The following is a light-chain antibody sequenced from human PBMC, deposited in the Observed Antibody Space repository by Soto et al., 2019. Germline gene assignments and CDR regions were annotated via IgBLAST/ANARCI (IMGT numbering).Light chain of an antibody. Sequence: DIQMTHSPSTLSAYVGDRVTITCRASQSISNSLAWYQHKPGKAPELLMHDASTLESGVPSRFSGSGSGTEFTLSITSLQPDDSATYYCQQYNGYSPWTFGHGTKVDIK. J-gene: IGKJ1*01. CDR2: DAS. CDR3: QQYNGYSPWT. V-gene: IGKV1-5*01. CDR1: QSISNS.